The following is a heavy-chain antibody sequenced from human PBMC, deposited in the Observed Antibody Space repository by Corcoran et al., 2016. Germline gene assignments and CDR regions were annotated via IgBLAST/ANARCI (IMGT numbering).Heavy chain of an antibody. CDR2: IDCNDDK. V-gene: IGHV2-70*04. D-gene: IGHD4-4*01. Sequence: QVTLKESGPALVKPTQTLSVTCTSSGDSLSTLGVRTSWIRQPPEKALEWLARIDCNDDKFYSTSLRTRLSVSKDTSENQVVLTMTNMDPVDTATYFGARTNADSNFDYWGQGTPVTGSS. CDR3: ARTNADSNFDY. CDR1: GDSLSTLGVR. J-gene: IGHJ4*02.